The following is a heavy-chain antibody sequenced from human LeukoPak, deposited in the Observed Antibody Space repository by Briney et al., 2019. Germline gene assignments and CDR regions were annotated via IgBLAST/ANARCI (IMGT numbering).Heavy chain of an antibody. CDR3: ARDRYYYGSGSYYFDY. J-gene: IGHJ4*02. CDR1: GGSISNKY. D-gene: IGHD3-10*01. V-gene: IGHV4-59*12. Sequence: PSETLSLTCTVSGGSISNKYWSWIRQPPGKGLEWIGYIYYSGSTNYNPSLKSRVTILVDTSKNQFSLKLSSVTAADTAVYYCARDRYYYGSGSYYFDYWGQGTLVTVSS. CDR2: IYYSGST.